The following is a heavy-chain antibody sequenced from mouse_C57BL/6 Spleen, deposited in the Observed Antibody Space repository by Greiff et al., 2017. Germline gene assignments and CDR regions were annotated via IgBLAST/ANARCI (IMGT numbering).Heavy chain of an antibody. J-gene: IGHJ4*01. Sequence: EVQLQESGPELVKPGASVKISCKASGYSFTGYYMNWVKQSPEKSLEWIGEINPSTGGTTYNQKFKAKATLTVDKSSSTAYMQLKSLTSEDSAVYYCARRGYERAMDYWGQGTSVTVSS. CDR1: GYSFTGYY. D-gene: IGHD3-1*01. CDR2: INPSTGGT. V-gene: IGHV1-42*01. CDR3: ARRGYERAMDY.